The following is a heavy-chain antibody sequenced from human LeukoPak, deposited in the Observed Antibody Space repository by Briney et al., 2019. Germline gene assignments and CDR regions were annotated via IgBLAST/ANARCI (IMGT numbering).Heavy chain of an antibody. CDR1: GGSISSSSYY. Sequence: PSETLSLTCTVSGGSISSSSYYWGWIRQPPGKGLEWIGSIYYSGSTYYNPSLKSRVTISVDTSKNQFSLKLSSVTAADTAVYYCARGVPYCSGGSCYANWFDPWGQGTLVTVSS. CDR3: ARGVPYCSGGSCYANWFDP. J-gene: IGHJ5*02. V-gene: IGHV4-39*07. CDR2: IYYSGST. D-gene: IGHD2-15*01.